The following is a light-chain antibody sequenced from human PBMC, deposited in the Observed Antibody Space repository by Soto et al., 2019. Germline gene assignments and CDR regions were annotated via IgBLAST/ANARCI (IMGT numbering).Light chain of an antibody. CDR2: GAS. J-gene: IGKJ2*01. CDR3: QQYNNWPPYT. Sequence: DIQLTQSPSFLSTSVGDRVTITCRASQDISSYLAWYQQKPGKAPKLLIYGASTLQSGVPSRFSGSGSGTDFTLTISSLQPEDFAVYYCQQYNNWPPYTFGQGTKLEIK. V-gene: IGKV1-9*01. CDR1: QDISSY.